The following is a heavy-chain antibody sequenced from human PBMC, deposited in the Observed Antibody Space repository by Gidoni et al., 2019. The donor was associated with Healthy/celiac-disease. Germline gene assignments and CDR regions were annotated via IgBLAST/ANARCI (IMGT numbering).Heavy chain of an antibody. CDR2: ISYDGSNK. J-gene: IGHJ3*02. CDR3: ARDRSAVAFDI. CDR1: GFTFRSYA. Sequence: QVQLVESGGGVVQPGRSLRLSCAASGFTFRSYAMHWVRQAPGKGLEWVAVISYDGSNKYYADSVKGRFTISRDNSKNTLYLQMNSLRAEDTAVYYCARDRSAVAFDIWGQGTMVTVSS. D-gene: IGHD6-6*01. V-gene: IGHV3-30*04.